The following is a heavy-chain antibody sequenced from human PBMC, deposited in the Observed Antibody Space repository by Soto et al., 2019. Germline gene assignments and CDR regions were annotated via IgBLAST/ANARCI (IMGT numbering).Heavy chain of an antibody. CDR2: IKSKAHGGTT. Sequence: EVQLVESGGDLVKPGGSLRLSCAASGSTFSNAWMSWVRQAPGGGLEWVAGIKSKAHGGTTDYAAPVEGRFTISRDDSKNILYLQMNSLKSEDTAMYYCSTYDYIWGGEIYRWAYWGQGTLVTVSS. V-gene: IGHV3-15*01. CDR1: GSTFSNAW. CDR3: STYDYIWGGEIYRWAY. J-gene: IGHJ4*02. D-gene: IGHD3-16*01.